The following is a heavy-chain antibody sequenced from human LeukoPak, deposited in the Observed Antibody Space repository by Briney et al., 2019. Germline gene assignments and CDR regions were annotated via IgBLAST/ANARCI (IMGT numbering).Heavy chain of an antibody. CDR1: GFTFNTYA. V-gene: IGHV3-23*01. D-gene: IGHD6-13*01. J-gene: IGHJ4*02. CDR2: IRSSGVST. CDR3: ARDQGTSAAGGAKGRFDN. Sequence: GGSLRLSCAASGFTFNTYAMSWVRQAPGKGLEWVSGIRSSGVSTYYADSVKGRFTISRDNSKNTLYLQMNSLRAEDTAVYYCARDQGTSAAGGAKGRFDNWGQGTPVTVSS.